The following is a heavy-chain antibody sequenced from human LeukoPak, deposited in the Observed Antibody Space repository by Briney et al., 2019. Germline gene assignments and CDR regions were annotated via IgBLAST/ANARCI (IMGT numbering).Heavy chain of an antibody. D-gene: IGHD4-17*01. CDR3: ARDLDYAFDY. Sequence: ASVKVSCKASGGTFSSYAISWVRQAPGQGLEWMGGIIPIFGTANYAQKFQGRVTITTDESTSTAYLELSSLRSEDTAVYYCARDLDYAFDYWGQGTLVTVSS. V-gene: IGHV1-69*05. J-gene: IGHJ4*02. CDR2: IIPIFGTA. CDR1: GGTFSSYA.